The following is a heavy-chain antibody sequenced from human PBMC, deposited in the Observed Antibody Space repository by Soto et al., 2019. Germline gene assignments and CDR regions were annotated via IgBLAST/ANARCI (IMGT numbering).Heavy chain of an antibody. CDR1: GVSISTYY. CDR2: TSYRGST. V-gene: IGHV4-59*01. D-gene: IGHD1-26*01. J-gene: IGHJ4*02. Sequence: QVQLQESGPGLVKPSETLSLTCTVSGVSISTYYWSWIRQPPGKGLEWIAYTSYRGSTKYNPSLTSRVTISVATSTTQFSLKLSSVTTADTAVYYCARGGGTSRVVDYWGQGTLVTVSS. CDR3: ARGGGTSRVVDY.